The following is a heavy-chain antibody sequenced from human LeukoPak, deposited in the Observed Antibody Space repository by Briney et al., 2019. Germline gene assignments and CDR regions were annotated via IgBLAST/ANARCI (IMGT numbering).Heavy chain of an antibody. Sequence: SETLSLTCTVSGGSISGYYWSWLRQPPGRGLERIGYFYYSGSTNYNPSLNGRVTISVDTSKNRFSLMLSSVTAADTAVYFCARGPNSGYGRFDYWGQGTLVTVSS. D-gene: IGHD5-12*01. CDR1: GGSISGYY. CDR3: ARGPNSGYGRFDY. CDR2: FYYSGST. J-gene: IGHJ4*02. V-gene: IGHV4-59*01.